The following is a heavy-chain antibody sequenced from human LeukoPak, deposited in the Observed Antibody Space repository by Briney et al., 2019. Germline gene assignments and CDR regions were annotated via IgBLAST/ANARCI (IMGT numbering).Heavy chain of an antibody. V-gene: IGHV3-53*05. CDR3: AKDGGYYYGSEYFQH. CDR2: IYSDGKT. CDR1: GFIVSSNY. Sequence: GGSLRLSCAASGFIVSSNYMTWIRQAPGKGLEWVSVIYSDGKTYYADSVKGRFTISRDNSKNTLYLQMNSLRAEDTAVYYCAKDGGYYYGSEYFQHWGQGTLVTVSS. D-gene: IGHD3-22*01. J-gene: IGHJ1*01.